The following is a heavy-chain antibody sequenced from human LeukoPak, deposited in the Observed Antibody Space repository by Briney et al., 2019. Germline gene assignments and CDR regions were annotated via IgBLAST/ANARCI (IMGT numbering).Heavy chain of an antibody. V-gene: IGHV4-39*07. D-gene: IGHD2-2*02. CDR2: IYDSGSA. J-gene: IGHJ4*02. CDR1: GGSIRSSYYY. Sequence: SETLSLTCTVSGGSIRSSYYYWGWIRQPPGKGLEWIGSIYDSGSAYYNPSLKSRVTISVDTSKNQFSLKLSSVTAADTAVYYCARRLYCSSTSCYRYFDYWGQGTLVTVSS. CDR3: ARRLYCSSTSCYRYFDY.